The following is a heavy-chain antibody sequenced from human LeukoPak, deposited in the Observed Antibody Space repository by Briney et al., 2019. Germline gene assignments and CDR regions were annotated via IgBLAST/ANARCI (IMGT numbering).Heavy chain of an antibody. CDR3: ARDLLEWYFDY. J-gene: IGHJ4*02. CDR1: GGSFSGYY. CDR2: IIHSGGT. D-gene: IGHD3-3*01. V-gene: IGHV4-34*12. Sequence: SETLSLTCAVYGGSFSGYYWSWIRQPPGKGLDWIGEIIHSGGTNYNPSLKSRVTISVDTSKNQFSLNLNSINAADTAVYYCARDLLEWYFDYWGQGTLVTVS.